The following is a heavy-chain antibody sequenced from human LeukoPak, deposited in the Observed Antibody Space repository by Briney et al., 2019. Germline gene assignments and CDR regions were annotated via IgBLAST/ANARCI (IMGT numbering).Heavy chain of an antibody. Sequence: KSGGSLRLSCAASGFTFSSYSMNWVRQAPGKGLEWVSSISSSSSYIYYADSVKGRFTISRDNAKNSLYLQMNSLRAEDTAVYYCARDLREGTYYYGREGALDIWGQGTMVTVSS. J-gene: IGHJ3*02. CDR3: ARDLREGTYYYGREGALDI. D-gene: IGHD3-10*01. CDR2: ISSSSSYI. V-gene: IGHV3-21*01. CDR1: GFTFSSYS.